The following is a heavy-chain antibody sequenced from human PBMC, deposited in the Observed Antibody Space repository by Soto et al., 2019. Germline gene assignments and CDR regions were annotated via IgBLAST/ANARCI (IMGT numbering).Heavy chain of an antibody. J-gene: IGHJ4*02. CDR3: ARGDCSGGSCYYFDY. CDR2: IFYSGST. CDR1: GGSISSGGYF. D-gene: IGHD2-15*01. Sequence: LSLTCAVSGGSISSGGYFWSWIRQHPGKGLEWIGFIFYSGSTFYNPSLKSPVTISVDTSKSQFSLKLTSVTAADTAVYYCARGDCSGGSCYYFDYWGQGTLVTVSS. V-gene: IGHV4-31*11.